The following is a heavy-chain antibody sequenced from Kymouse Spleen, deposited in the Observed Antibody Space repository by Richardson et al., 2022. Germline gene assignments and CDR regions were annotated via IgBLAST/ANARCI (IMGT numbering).Heavy chain of an antibody. CDR3: AKDEGITMVRGAPGMDV. CDR2: ISYDGSNK. CDR1: GFTFSSYG. J-gene: IGHJ6*02. D-gene: IGHD3-10*01. V-gene: IGHV3-30*18. Sequence: QVQLVESGGGVVQPGRSLRLSCAASGFTFSSYGMHWVRQAPGKGLEWVAVISYDGSNKYYADSVKGRFTISRDNSKNTLYLQMNSLRAEDTAVYYCAKDEGITMVRGAPGMDVWGQGTTVTVSS.